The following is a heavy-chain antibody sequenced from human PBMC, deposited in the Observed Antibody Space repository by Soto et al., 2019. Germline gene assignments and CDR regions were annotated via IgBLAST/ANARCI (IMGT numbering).Heavy chain of an antibody. CDR3: AKDPRSGYYYSN. D-gene: IGHD3-22*01. CDR2: ISGSGGST. CDR1: GFTFSSYA. J-gene: IGHJ4*02. Sequence: EVQLLESGGGLVQPGGSLRLSCAASGFTFSSYAMSWVRQAPGKGLEWVSAISGSGGSTYYADSVKGRFTSSRDNSKNTLYLQMNSLRAEDTAVYYCAKDPRSGYYYSNWGQGTLVTVSS. V-gene: IGHV3-23*01.